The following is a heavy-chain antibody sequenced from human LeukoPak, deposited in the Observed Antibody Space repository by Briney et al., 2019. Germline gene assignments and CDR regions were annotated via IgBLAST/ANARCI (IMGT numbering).Heavy chain of an antibody. Sequence: GGSLRLSCAASGSTFSRFDIHWVRQAPGRGLEWVAFIRYDGSDKYYADSVKGRFTISRDNSKNTLYLQMNSLRAEDTAVYYCAKDGGNWNFDFWGQGTLVTVSS. J-gene: IGHJ4*02. CDR1: GSTFSRFD. V-gene: IGHV3-30*02. D-gene: IGHD1-1*01. CDR3: AKDGGNWNFDF. CDR2: IRYDGSDK.